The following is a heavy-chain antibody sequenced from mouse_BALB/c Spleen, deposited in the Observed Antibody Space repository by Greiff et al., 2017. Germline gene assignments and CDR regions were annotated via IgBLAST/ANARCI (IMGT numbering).Heavy chain of an antibody. CDR1: GYTFTSYY. D-gene: IGHD2-14*01. J-gene: IGHJ2*01. CDR2: INPSNGGT. CDR3: TRGGQVRRWGYFDY. Sequence: QVQLQQPGAELVKPGASVKLSCKASGYTFTSYYMYWVKQRPGQGLEWIGGINPSNGGTNFNEKFKSKATLTVDRSSSTAYMQLSSLTSEDSAVYYCTRGGQVRRWGYFDYWGQGTTLTVAS. V-gene: IGHV1S81*02.